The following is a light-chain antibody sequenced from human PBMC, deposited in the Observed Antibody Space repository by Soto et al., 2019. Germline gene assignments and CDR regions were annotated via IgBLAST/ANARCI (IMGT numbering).Light chain of an antibody. V-gene: IGKV1-5*01. J-gene: IGKJ1*01. Sequence: DIQMTQSPSTLSASVGDTLTITCRASQSISSWLAWYQQKPGKAPKLLIYDASSLESGVPSRFSGSGSGTEFTLTISSLQPDDFATYYCQQYNSYWTFGQGTKVDIK. CDR2: DAS. CDR3: QQYNSYWT. CDR1: QSISSW.